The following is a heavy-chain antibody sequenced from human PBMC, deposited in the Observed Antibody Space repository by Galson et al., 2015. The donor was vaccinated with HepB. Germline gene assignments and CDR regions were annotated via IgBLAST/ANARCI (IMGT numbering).Heavy chain of an antibody. D-gene: IGHD2-15*01. CDR3: ARDREWRYCSGGSCYPADY. Sequence: SVKVSCKASGYTFTGYYMHWVRQAPGQGLEWMGRINPNSGGTNYAQKFQGRVTMTRDTSISTAYMELSRLRSDDTAVYYCARDREWRYCSGGSCYPADYWGQGTLVTVSS. V-gene: IGHV1-2*06. CDR2: INPNSGGT. CDR1: GYTFTGYY. J-gene: IGHJ4*02.